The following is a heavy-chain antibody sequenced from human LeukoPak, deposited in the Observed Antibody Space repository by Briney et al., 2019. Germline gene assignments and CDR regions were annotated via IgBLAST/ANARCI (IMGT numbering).Heavy chain of an antibody. CDR2: IYSGGST. Sequence: GGSLRLSCAASGFTVSSNYMSWVRQAPGKGLEWVSVIYSGGSTYYADSVKGRFTISRDNSKNTLYLKMNSLRAEDTAVYYCAIAAYDAFDIWGQGTMVTVSS. J-gene: IGHJ3*02. CDR1: GFTVSSNY. CDR3: AIAAYDAFDI. V-gene: IGHV3-53*01. D-gene: IGHD2-15*01.